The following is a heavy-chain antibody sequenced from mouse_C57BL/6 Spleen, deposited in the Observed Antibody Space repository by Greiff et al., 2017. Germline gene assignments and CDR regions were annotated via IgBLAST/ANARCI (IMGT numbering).Heavy chain of an antibody. CDR3: ACWDSVGYFDD. V-gene: IGHV1-82*01. Sequence: QVQLQQSGPELVKPGASVKISCKASGYAFSSSWMNWVKQRPGKGLEWIGRIYPGDGDTNYNGKFKGKATLTADKSSSTAYMQLSSLTSEDSAVCFCACWDSVGYFDDWGQGATLTVSS. CDR2: IYPGDGDT. D-gene: IGHD3-3*01. J-gene: IGHJ2*01. CDR1: GYAFSSSW.